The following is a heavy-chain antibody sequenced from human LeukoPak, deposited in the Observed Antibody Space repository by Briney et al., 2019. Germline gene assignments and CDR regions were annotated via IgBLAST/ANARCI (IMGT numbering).Heavy chain of an antibody. D-gene: IGHD1-26*01. V-gene: IGHV4-34*01. CDR3: AGRLVGAKSAF. CDR1: GGSFSGYY. CDR2: IYYSGST. J-gene: IGHJ4*02. Sequence: SETLSLTCAVYGGSFSGYYWSWIRQPPGKGLEWIGTIYYSGSTYYNPSLKSRVTISVDTSKNQFSLKLSSVTAADTAVYYCAGRLVGAKSAFWGQGTLVTVSS.